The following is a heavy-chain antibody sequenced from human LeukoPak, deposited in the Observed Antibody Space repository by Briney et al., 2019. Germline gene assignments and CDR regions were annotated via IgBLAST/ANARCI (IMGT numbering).Heavy chain of an antibody. V-gene: IGHV3-23*01. CDR1: GFTFSSYA. CDR3: AKDQYYYDSSGYYY. D-gene: IGHD3-22*01. CDR2: ISGSGGST. Sequence: GGSLRLSCAASGFTFSSYAMSWVRQAPGKGLEWVSAISGSGGSTYYADSVKGRFTISRDNSKNTLYLQMNSLRAEDTAVYYCAKDQYYYDSSGYYYWGQGTLVTVSS. J-gene: IGHJ4*02.